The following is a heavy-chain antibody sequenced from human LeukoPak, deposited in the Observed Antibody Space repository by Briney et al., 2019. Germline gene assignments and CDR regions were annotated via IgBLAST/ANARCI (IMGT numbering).Heavy chain of an antibody. CDR3: ARRAGVTTPFDY. CDR2: IIPILGIA. D-gene: IGHD4-17*01. CDR1: GGTFSSYA. Sequence: GSSVKVSCKASGGTFSSYAISWVRQAPGQGLEWMGRIIPILGIANYAQKFQGRVTITADKSTSTAYMELSSLRSEDTAVYYCARRAGVTTPFDYWGQGTLVTVSS. J-gene: IGHJ4*02. V-gene: IGHV1-69*04.